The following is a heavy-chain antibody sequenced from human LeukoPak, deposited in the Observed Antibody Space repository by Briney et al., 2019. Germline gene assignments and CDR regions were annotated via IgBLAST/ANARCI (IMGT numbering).Heavy chain of an antibody. D-gene: IGHD3-9*01. CDR1: GGTFSSYA. Sequence: SVKVSCKASGGTFSSYAISWVRQALGQGLEWMGGIIPIFGTANYAQKFQGRVTITTDESTSTAYMELSSLRSEDTAVYYCARPPNAVLRYFDWFRFDYWGQGTLVTVSS. V-gene: IGHV1-69*05. CDR2: IIPIFGTA. J-gene: IGHJ4*02. CDR3: ARPPNAVLRYFDWFRFDY.